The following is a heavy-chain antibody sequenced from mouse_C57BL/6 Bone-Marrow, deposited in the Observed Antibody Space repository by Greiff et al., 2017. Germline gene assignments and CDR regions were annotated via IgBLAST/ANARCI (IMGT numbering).Heavy chain of an antibody. CDR2: IDTSDSYT. CDR3: ARSGFAY. CDR1: GYTFTSYW. V-gene: IGHV1-50*01. J-gene: IGHJ3*01. Sequence: VQLQQPGAELVQPGASVKLSCKASGYTFTSYWMQWVHQRPGQGLEWIGEIDTSDSYTNYNQKFKGKATLTVDTSSSTAYMKLSSLAAEDSAVCYCARSGFAYWGQGTLVTVSA.